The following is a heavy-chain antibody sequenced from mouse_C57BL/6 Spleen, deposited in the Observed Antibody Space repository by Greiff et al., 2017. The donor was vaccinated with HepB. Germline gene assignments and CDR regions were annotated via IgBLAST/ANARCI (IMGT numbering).Heavy chain of an antibody. D-gene: IGHD4-1*01. Sequence: QVQLQQSGAELVMPGASVKLSCKASGYTFTSYWMHWVKQRPGQGLEWIGEIDPSDSYSNYNQKFKGKSTLTVDKSSSTAYMQLSSLTSEDSAVYYCARSWDGAYWGQGTLVTVSA. CDR3: ARSWDGAY. CDR1: GYTFTSYW. J-gene: IGHJ3*01. V-gene: IGHV1-69*01. CDR2: IDPSDSYS.